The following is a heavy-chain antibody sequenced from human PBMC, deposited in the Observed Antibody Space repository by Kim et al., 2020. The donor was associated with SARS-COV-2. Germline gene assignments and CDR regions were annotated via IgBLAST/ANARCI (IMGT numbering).Heavy chain of an antibody. CDR2: INSDGSST. Sequence: GGSLRLSCAASGFTFSSYWMHWVRQAPGKGLVWVSRINSDGSSTSYADSVKGRFTISRDNAKNTLYLQMNSLRAEDTAVYYCATPEVYDSSGYYYLRYWGQGTLVTVSS. D-gene: IGHD3-22*01. J-gene: IGHJ4*02. CDR1: GFTFSSYW. V-gene: IGHV3-74*01. CDR3: ATPEVYDSSGYYYLRY.